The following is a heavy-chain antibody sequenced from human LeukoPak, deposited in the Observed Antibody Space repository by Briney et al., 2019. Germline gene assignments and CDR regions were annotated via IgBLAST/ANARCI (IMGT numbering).Heavy chain of an antibody. CDR2: IKSKTDGGTT. J-gene: IGHJ4*02. Sequence: GGSLRLSCAASGFTFSNAWVSWVRQAPGKGLEWVGRIKSKTDGGTTDYAAPVKGRFTISRDDSKNTLYLQMNSLKTEDTAVYYCTTELDYGEGIDYWGQGTLVTVSS. V-gene: IGHV3-15*01. CDR1: GFTFSNAW. D-gene: IGHD4-17*01. CDR3: TTELDYGEGIDY.